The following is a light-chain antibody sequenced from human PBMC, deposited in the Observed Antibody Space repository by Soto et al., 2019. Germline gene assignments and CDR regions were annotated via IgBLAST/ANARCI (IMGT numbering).Light chain of an antibody. J-gene: IGKJ1*01. CDR3: MQALQTPWT. Sequence: DIVMTQSPLSLPVTPGEPASISCRPSQSLLHSNGYNYLDWYLQKPGQSPQLLIYLGSNRASGVPNRFSVSGSGTDFTLKISRVDAEDVGVYYCMQALQTPWTFGQGTKVDIK. CDR2: LGS. V-gene: IGKV2-28*01. CDR1: QSLLHSNGYNY.